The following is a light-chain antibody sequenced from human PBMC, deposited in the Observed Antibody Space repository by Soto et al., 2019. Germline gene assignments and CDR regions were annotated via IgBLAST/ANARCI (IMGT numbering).Light chain of an antibody. V-gene: IGLV2-14*01. CDR1: SSNVGGYNF. CDR2: EVS. Sequence: QSALTQPASVSGSPGQSITISCTEPSSNVGGYNFVSWYQQHPGKAPRLIIYEVSSRPSGVSYRFSGSKSGNTASLTISGLQAEDEADYYCSSYTLRNTLVLFGGGTKLTVL. CDR3: SSYTLRNTLVL. J-gene: IGLJ3*02.